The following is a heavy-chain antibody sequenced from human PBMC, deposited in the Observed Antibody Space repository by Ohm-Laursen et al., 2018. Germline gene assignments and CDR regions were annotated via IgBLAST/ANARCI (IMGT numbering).Heavy chain of an antibody. CDR2: IWYDGSNK. CDR1: GFTFSSYG. CDR3: ARGVAVAASAYYYYYGMDV. Sequence: SLRLSCTASGFTFSSYGMHWVRQAPGKGLEWVAVIWYDGSNKYYADSVKGRFTISRDNSKNTLYLQMNSLRAEDTAVYYCARGVAVAASAYYYYYGMDVWGQGTTVTVSS. V-gene: IGHV3-33*01. D-gene: IGHD6-19*01. J-gene: IGHJ6*02.